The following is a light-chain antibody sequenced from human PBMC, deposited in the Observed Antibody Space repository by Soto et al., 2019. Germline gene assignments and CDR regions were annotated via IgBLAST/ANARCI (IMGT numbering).Light chain of an antibody. CDR2: EVS. CDR3: SSYTSISTRYV. J-gene: IGLJ1*01. CDR1: SSDIGDYDY. Sequence: QSALTQPASVSGSPGQSITISCTGTSSDIGDYDYVSWYQQYPGKAPKLMIYEVSYRPSGVSNRFSGSKSGNTASLTISGLQAEDEADYYCSSYTSISTRYVFGTGTKLTVL. V-gene: IGLV2-14*01.